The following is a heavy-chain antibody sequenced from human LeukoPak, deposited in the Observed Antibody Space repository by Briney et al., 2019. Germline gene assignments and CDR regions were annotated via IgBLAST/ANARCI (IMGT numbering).Heavy chain of an antibody. J-gene: IGHJ4*02. CDR2: ISRSADNT. Sequence: GGSLRLSCAASGFTFSSYAMNWVRQAPGKGLEWASGISRSADNTCYTGSVKGRFTISRDNSKNTLYLQMSSLRAEDTAVYYCAKDLGNSFGYENVFGYWGQGTLVTVSS. CDR3: AKDLGNSFGYENVFGY. D-gene: IGHD5-18*01. CDR1: GFTFSSYA. V-gene: IGHV3-23*01.